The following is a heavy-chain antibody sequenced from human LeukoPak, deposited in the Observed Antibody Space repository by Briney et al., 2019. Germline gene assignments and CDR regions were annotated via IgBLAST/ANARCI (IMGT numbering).Heavy chain of an antibody. Sequence: SVKVSCKASGGTFSSYAISWVRQAPGQGLEWMGRIIPIFGTANYAQEFQGRVTITTDESTSTAYMELSSLRSEDTAVYYCARDRHYYDSSGYYSPFDYWGQGTLVTVSS. CDR3: ARDRHYYDSSGYYSPFDY. CDR2: IIPIFGTA. CDR1: GGTFSSYA. J-gene: IGHJ4*02. V-gene: IGHV1-69*05. D-gene: IGHD3-22*01.